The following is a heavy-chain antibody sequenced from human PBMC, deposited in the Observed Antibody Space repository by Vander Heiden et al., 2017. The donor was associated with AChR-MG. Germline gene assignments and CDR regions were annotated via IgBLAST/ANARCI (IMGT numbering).Heavy chain of an antibody. J-gene: IGHJ6*03. CDR3: ARDASNYGGAHYYMDV. CDR1: GGTFSSYA. V-gene: IGHV1-69*06. D-gene: IGHD4-4*01. Sequence: QVQLVQSGAEAKKPGSSVKVSCKASGGTFSSYAISWVRQAPGQGLEWMGGIIPIFGTANYAQKFQGRVTITADKSTSTAYMELSSLRSEDTAVYYCARDASNYGGAHYYMDVWGKGTTVTVSS. CDR2: IIPIFGTA.